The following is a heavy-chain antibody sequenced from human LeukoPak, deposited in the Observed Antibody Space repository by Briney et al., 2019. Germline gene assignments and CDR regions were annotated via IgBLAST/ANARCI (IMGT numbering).Heavy chain of an antibody. CDR2: ISSSGSTI. D-gene: IGHD3-9*01. J-gene: IGHJ6*02. CDR1: GFTFSSYE. Sequence: TGGSLRLSCAASGFTFSSYEMNWVRQAPGKGLEWVSYISSSGSTIYYADSVKGRFTISRDNAKNSLYLQMNSLRAEDTAVYYCARDLAVLRYFDWSAGGYYGMDVWGQGTTVTVSS. V-gene: IGHV3-48*03. CDR3: ARDLAVLRYFDWSAGGYYGMDV.